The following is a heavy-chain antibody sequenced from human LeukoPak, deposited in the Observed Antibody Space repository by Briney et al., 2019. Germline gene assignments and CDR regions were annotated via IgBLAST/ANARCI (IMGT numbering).Heavy chain of an antibody. J-gene: IGHJ4*02. V-gene: IGHV3-15*01. D-gene: IGHD2-15*01. CDR3: AADLGYCSGGSCHRARFDY. CDR1: GFTFSHAW. Sequence: PGGSLRLSCAASGFTFSHAWMSWVRQAPGKGLEWVGRIKKKSDGGTTDYAAPVKGRFTISTDDSKNTLCLQMNGLKTEDTAVYHCAADLGYCSGGSCHRARFDYWGQGILVTVSS. CDR2: IKKKSDGGTT.